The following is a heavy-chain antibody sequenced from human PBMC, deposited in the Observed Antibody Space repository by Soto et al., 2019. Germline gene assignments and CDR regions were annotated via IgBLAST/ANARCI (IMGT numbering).Heavy chain of an antibody. D-gene: IGHD6-19*01. CDR1: GFTFSDYY. J-gene: IGHJ4*02. CDR3: ARVGFASAWYRQYYFDY. Sequence: GGSLRLSCVASGFTFSDYYMDWIRQAPGKGLEWVSYISGPGTTTHYADSVKGRFTISRDNAKNSLYLQMDSLRAEDTAVYYCARVGFASAWYRQYYFDYWGQGALVTVSS. V-gene: IGHV3-11*01. CDR2: ISGPGTTT.